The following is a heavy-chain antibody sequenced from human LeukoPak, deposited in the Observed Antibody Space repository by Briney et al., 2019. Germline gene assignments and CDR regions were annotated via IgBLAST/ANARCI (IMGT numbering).Heavy chain of an antibody. D-gene: IGHD5-12*01. V-gene: IGHV3-21*01. Sequence: PGGSLRLSCAASGFTFSSYSFNWVRQAPGKGLEWVASITSTSTYIYYADSVQGRFAVSRDNAKNSLYLQMNSLRAEDTAVFYCVRRGPNNSGLDYWSQGTLVTVSS. CDR2: ITSTSTYI. CDR3: VRRGPNNSGLDY. J-gene: IGHJ4*02. CDR1: GFTFSSYS.